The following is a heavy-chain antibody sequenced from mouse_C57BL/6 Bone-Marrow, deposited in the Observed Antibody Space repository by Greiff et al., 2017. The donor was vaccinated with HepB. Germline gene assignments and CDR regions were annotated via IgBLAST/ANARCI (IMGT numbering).Heavy chain of an antibody. Sequence: LVESGAELVKPGASVKISCKASGYAFSSYWMNWVKQRPGKGLEWIGQIYPGDGDTNYNGKFKGKATLTADKSSSTAYMQLSSLTSEDSAVYFCARRGNYYYGSRGGFAYWGQGTLVTVSA. D-gene: IGHD1-1*01. V-gene: IGHV1-80*01. J-gene: IGHJ3*01. CDR3: ARRGNYYYGSRGGFAY. CDR2: IYPGDGDT. CDR1: GYAFSSYW.